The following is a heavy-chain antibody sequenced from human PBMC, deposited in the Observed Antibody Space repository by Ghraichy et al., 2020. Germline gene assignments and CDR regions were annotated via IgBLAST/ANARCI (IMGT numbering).Heavy chain of an antibody. CDR3: MRGSGFEGADWFDP. J-gene: IGHJ5*02. CDR1: GYTFINHD. Sequence: ASVKVSCKASGYTFINHDINWVRQAAGKGLEWMGWMNSNSGNTGYAPKFQGRVTFTRSTSISTAYMELSSLRSDDTAVYYCMRGSGFEGADWFDPWGQGTLVTVSS. D-gene: IGHD3-10*01. CDR2: MNSNSGNT. V-gene: IGHV1-8*03.